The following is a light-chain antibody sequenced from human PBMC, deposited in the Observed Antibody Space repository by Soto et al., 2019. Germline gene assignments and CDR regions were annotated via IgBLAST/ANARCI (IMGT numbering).Light chain of an antibody. V-gene: IGLV2-11*01. Sequence: QSVLTQPRSVSGSPGRSVTISCTGTNSDVGAYNYVSWYQQHPGKAPELIIFDVARRPSGVPDRFSGSKSGNTASLTVSGLQAEDEDDYYCCSYAGSYTFIFGTGTKVTVL. CDR2: DVA. CDR3: CSYAGSYTFI. J-gene: IGLJ1*01. CDR1: NSDVGAYNY.